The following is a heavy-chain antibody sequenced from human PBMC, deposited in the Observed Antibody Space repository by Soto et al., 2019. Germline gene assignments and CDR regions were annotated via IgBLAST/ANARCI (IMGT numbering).Heavy chain of an antibody. CDR1: GGTFSSYT. V-gene: IGHV1-69*02. CDR3: ARGSIAAAGTRSFDP. J-gene: IGHJ5*02. CDR2: IIPILGIA. Sequence: QVQLVQSGAEVKKPGSSVKVSCKASGGTFSSYTISWVRQAPGQGLEWMGRIIPILGIANYAHKFQGRVTITADKSTSTAYMELSSLRSEDTAVYYCARGSIAAAGTRSFDPWGQGTLVTVSS. D-gene: IGHD6-13*01.